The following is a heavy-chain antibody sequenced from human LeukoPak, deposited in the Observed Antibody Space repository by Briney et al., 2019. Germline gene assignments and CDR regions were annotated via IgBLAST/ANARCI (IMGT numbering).Heavy chain of an antibody. CDR1: GFTFSSYG. V-gene: IGHV3-30*02. CDR3: AKDQGLIAAAHYFDY. CDR2: IRYDGSNK. D-gene: IGHD6-13*01. J-gene: IGHJ4*02. Sequence: PGGSLRLSCAASGFTFSSYGMHWVRQALGKGLEWVAFIRYDGSNKYYADSVKGRFTISRDNSKNTLYLQMNSLRAEDTAVYYCAKDQGLIAAAHYFDYWGQGTLVTVSS.